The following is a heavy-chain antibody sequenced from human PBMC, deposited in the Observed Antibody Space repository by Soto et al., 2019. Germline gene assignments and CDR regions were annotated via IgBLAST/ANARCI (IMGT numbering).Heavy chain of an antibody. V-gene: IGHV3-48*01. Sequence: EVQLVESGGGLVQPGGSLRLSCAASGFTFSSYSMNWVRQAPGKGLEWVSYISSSSSTIYYADSVKGRFTISRDNAKNSLYLQMNSLRAGDTAVYYCARSAYCGGDCYYPTSYYFDYWGQGTLVTVSS. CDR2: ISSSSSTI. CDR1: GFTFSSYS. D-gene: IGHD2-21*01. CDR3: ARSAYCGGDCYYPTSYYFDY. J-gene: IGHJ4*02.